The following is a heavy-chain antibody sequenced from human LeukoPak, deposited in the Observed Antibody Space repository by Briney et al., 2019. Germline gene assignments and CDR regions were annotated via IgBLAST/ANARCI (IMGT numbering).Heavy chain of an antibody. D-gene: IGHD6-19*01. J-gene: IGHJ4*02. CDR2: IKGDGSEK. CDR1: GFTFSSHW. V-gene: IGHV3-7*01. Sequence: GGSLRLSCAASGFTFSSHWMSWVRQAPGKGLEWVATIKGDGSEKYYVDSVRGRFIVSRDNAKKSLVLQMNSLRAEDTAVYYCARGSVAGRRGYYFDYWGQGTLVTVSS. CDR3: ARGSVAGRRGYYFDY.